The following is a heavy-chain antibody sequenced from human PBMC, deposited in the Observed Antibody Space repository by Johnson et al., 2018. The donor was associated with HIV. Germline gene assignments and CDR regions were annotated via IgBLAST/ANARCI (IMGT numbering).Heavy chain of an antibody. CDR3: AKDLGTGDDAFDI. J-gene: IGHJ3*02. V-gene: IGHV3-66*01. D-gene: IGHD7-27*01. Sequence: MQLVESGGGLVQPGGSLRLSCAASGFTVSSNYMSWVRQAPGKGLEWVSVIYSGGSTYYADSVKGRFTISRDNSKNTLYLQMNSLRAEDTAVYYCAKDLGTGDDAFDIWGQGTMVTVSS. CDR1: GFTVSSNY. CDR2: IYSGGST.